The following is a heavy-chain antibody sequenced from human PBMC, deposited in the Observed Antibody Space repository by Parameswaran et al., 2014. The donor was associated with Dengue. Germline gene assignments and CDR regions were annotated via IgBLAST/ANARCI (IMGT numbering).Heavy chain of an antibody. CDR3: ASNMTVVVGNGMDV. CDR2: IIPILGIA. Sequence: WVRQAPGQGLEWMGRIIPILGIANYAQKFQGRVTITADKSTSTAYMELSSLRSEDTAVYYCASNMTVVVGNGMDVWGQGTTVTVSS. D-gene: IGHD3-22*01. V-gene: IGHV1-69*02. J-gene: IGHJ6*02.